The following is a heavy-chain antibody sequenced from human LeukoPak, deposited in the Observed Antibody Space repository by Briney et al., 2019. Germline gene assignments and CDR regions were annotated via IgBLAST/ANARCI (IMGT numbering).Heavy chain of an antibody. V-gene: IGHV1-18*01. J-gene: IGHJ4*02. CDR3: ARVWSGYLIDY. Sequence: EASVTVSCTASGYTFTSYGISWVRQAPGQGLEWMGWISAYNGNTNYAQKLQGRVTMTTDTSTSTAYMELRSLRSDDTAVYYCARVWSGYLIDYWGQGTLVTVSS. D-gene: IGHD3-3*01. CDR2: ISAYNGNT. CDR1: GYTFTSYG.